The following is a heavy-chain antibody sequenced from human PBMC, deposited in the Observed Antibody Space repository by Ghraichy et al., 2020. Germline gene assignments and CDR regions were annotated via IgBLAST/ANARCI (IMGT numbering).Heavy chain of an antibody. Sequence: GGSLRLSCAASGFTFSSYAMNWVRQAPGKGLEWVSAISGSGGSTYYADSVKGRFTISRDNSKNTLYLQMNSLRAEDTAVYYCAKDPIPVVYFSRASCPGGWFVAWGEGSLVTVYS. CDR2: ISGSGGST. J-gene: IGHJ5*02. CDR3: AKDPIPVVYFSRASCPGGWFVA. V-gene: IGHV3-23*01. D-gene: IGHD2-2*01. CDR1: GFTFSSYA.